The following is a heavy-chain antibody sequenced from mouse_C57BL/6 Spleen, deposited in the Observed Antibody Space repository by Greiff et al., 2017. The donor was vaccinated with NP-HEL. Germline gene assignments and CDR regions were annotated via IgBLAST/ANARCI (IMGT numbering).Heavy chain of an antibody. CDR2: IYPGSGST. CDR3: ARGSYYYGSSYFDY. Sequence: VQLQQSGAELVKPGASVKMSCKASGYTFTSYWITWVKQRPGQGLEWIGDIYPGSGSTNYNEKFKSKATLTVDTSSSTAYMQLSSLTSEDSAVYYCARGSYYYGSSYFDYWGQGTTLTVSS. V-gene: IGHV1-55*01. D-gene: IGHD1-1*01. CDR1: GYTFTSYW. J-gene: IGHJ2*01.